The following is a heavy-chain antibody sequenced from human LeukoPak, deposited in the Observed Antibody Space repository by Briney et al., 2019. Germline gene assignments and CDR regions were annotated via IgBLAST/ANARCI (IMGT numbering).Heavy chain of an antibody. CDR1: GFTFSSCA. CDR2: ISGSGGST. V-gene: IGHV3-23*01. J-gene: IGHJ4*02. CDR3: AKARTRIAVAGTFDY. D-gene: IGHD6-19*01. Sequence: GGSLRLSCVASGFTFSSCAMSWVRQAPGKGLEWVSAISGSGGSTYYADSVKGRFTISRDNSKNTLYLQMNSLRAEDTAVYYCAKARTRIAVAGTFDYWGQGTLVTVSS.